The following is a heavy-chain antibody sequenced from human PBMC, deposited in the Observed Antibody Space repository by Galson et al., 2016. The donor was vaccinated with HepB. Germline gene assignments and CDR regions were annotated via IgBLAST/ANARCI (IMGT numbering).Heavy chain of an antibody. D-gene: IGHD2-2*01. Sequence: SLRLSCAASGFTFSNYGIHWVRQAPGRGLEWVAVMSYDGSYKYYADSMKGRFTVSRDNSKSTLYLHMNSLRAEDTAVYYCARDRLGYCSTNRCYWLDSWGQGTLVTGSS. CDR1: GFTFSNYG. J-gene: IGHJ5*01. CDR3: ARDRLGYCSTNRCYWLDS. V-gene: IGHV3-33*05. CDR2: MSYDGSYK.